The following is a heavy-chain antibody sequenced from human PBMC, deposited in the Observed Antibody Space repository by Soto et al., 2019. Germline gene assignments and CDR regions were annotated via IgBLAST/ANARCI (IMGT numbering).Heavy chain of an antibody. CDR2: IYYSGST. D-gene: IGHD6-13*01. J-gene: IGHJ4*02. V-gene: IGHV4-59*13. CDR3: ARDREAAAGLFDY. CDR1: GGSISTYY. Sequence: QVQLQESGPGLVKPSETLSLTCTVSGGSISTYYWSWIRQPPGKGLEWIGFIYYSGSTNYNPSLKSRVTLSVDTSRNQVSLRLSSVTAADTALYYCARDREAAAGLFDYWGRGTLVTVSS.